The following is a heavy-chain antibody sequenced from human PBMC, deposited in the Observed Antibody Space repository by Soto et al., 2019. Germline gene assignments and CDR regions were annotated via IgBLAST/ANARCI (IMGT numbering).Heavy chain of an antibody. D-gene: IGHD3-3*01. J-gene: IGHJ3*02. V-gene: IGHV3-21*01. CDR2: ISSSSSYI. CDR1: GFTFSSYS. Sequence: PGGSLRLSCAASGFTFSSYSMNWVRQAPGKGLEWVSSISSSSSYIYYADSVKGRFTISRDNAKNSLYLQMNSLRAEDTAVYYCARAGDDYDFWSGYYRGDAFDIWGQGTMVTVSS. CDR3: ARAGDDYDFWSGYYRGDAFDI.